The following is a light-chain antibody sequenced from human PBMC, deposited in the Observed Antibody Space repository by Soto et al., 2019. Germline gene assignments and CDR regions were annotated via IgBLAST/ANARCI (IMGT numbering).Light chain of an antibody. V-gene: IGLV2-14*01. CDR3: SSYTSTSTLV. CDR2: EVT. CDR1: SNDVGTHNF. J-gene: IGLJ1*01. Sequence: QSALTRPASVSGSPGQSITISCTGTSNDVGTHNFVSWYQQHPGKAPKLMIHEVTDRPSGVSNRFSGSKSGNTASLTISGLQAEDEADYYCSSYTSTSTLVFGTGTKLTVL.